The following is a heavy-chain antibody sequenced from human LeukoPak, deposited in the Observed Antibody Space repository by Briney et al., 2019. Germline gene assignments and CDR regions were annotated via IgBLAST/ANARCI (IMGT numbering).Heavy chain of an antibody. V-gene: IGHV3-30*02. J-gene: IGHJ3*01. D-gene: IGHD2-21*01. Sequence: SGGSLRLSCAASGFTFNSYGMHWVRQAPGKGLEWVAFIRYDGSDKYYADSVKGRFTVSRDNSKSTLYLQMNSLRAEDTAVYYCAKDDSDWDAFDVWGQGTMVTVSS. CDR2: IRYDGSDK. CDR1: GFTFNSYG. CDR3: AKDDSDWDAFDV.